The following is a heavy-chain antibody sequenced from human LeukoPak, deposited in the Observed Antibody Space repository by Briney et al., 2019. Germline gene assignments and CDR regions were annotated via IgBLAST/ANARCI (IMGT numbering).Heavy chain of an antibody. CDR3: AKGIYSYYVLYYYYGMDV. J-gene: IGHJ6*02. CDR2: IAYDGSDK. Sequence: GGFLRLSCAASGFTFSSYGMHWVRRAPGKGLEWVALIAYDGSDKYYADSVKGRFTISRDNSKNTLYLQMNNLRAEDTAVYYCAKGIYSYYVLYYYYGMDVWGQGTTVTVSS. V-gene: IGHV3-30*18. D-gene: IGHD4-11*01. CDR1: GFTFSSYG.